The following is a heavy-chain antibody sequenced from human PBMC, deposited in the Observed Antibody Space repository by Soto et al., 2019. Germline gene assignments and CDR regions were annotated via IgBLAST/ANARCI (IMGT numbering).Heavy chain of an antibody. D-gene: IGHD4-4*01. Sequence: GGSLRLSCAASGFTFSSYGMHWVRQAPGKGLEWAAVISYDGSNKYYADSVKGRFTISRDNSKNTLYLQMNSLRAEDTAVYYCAKDRREQDYTYYFDYWGQGTLVTVSS. CDR1: GFTFSSYG. CDR3: AKDRREQDYTYYFDY. V-gene: IGHV3-30*18. J-gene: IGHJ4*02. CDR2: ISYDGSNK.